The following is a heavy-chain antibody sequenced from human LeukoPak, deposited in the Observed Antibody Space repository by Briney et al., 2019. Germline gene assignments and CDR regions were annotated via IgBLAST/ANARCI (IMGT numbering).Heavy chain of an antibody. CDR3: ARDDWLGYCSGGSCLVDY. CDR1: GYTFTSYG. J-gene: IGHJ4*02. CDR2: ISAYNGNT. Sequence: GASVKVSCKASGYTFTSYGISWVRQAPGQGLEWMGWISAYNGNTNYAQKLQGRVTMTTDTSTSTAYMELRSLRPDDTAVYYCARDDWLGYCSGGSCLVDYWGQGTLVTVSS. V-gene: IGHV1-18*01. D-gene: IGHD2-15*01.